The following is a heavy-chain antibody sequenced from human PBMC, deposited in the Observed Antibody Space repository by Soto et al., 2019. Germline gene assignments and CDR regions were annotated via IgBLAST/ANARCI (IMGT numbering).Heavy chain of an antibody. D-gene: IGHD1-26*01. CDR3: ARGLLISGSYDY. CDR1: GGSISSYY. V-gene: IGHV4-59*01. Sequence: SETLSLTCTVSGGSISSYYWRWIRQPPGKGLEWIGYIYYSGSTNYNPSLKSRVTISVDTSKNQFSLKLSSVTAADTAVYYCARGLLISGSYDYWGQGTLVTVSS. CDR2: IYYSGST. J-gene: IGHJ4*02.